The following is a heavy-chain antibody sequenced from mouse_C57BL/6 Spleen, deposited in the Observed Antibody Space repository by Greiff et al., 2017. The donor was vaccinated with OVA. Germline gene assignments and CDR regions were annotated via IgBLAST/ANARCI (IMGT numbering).Heavy chain of an antibody. V-gene: IGHV1-55*01. J-gene: IGHJ3*01. CDR3: AREDDGYAY. CDR1: GYTFTSYW. Sequence: QVHVKQPGAELVKPGASVKMSCKASGYTFTSYWITWVKQRPGQGLEWIGDIYPGSGSTNYNEKFKSKATLTVDTSSSTAYMQLSSLTSEDSAVYYCAREDDGYAYWGQGTLVTVSA. D-gene: IGHD2-3*01. CDR2: IYPGSGST.